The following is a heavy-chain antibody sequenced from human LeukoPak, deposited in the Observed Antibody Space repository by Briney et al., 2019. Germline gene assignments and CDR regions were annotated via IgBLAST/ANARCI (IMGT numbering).Heavy chain of an antibody. CDR2: INPNSGGT. V-gene: IGHV1-2*02. D-gene: IGHD3-10*01. J-gene: IGHJ4*02. CDR3: ARESTMVRGVTGIDY. Sequence: ASVKVSCKASGYTFTGYYMHCVRQAPGQGLEWMGWINPNSGGTNYAQKFQGRVTMTRDTSISTAYMGLSMLRSDDTAVYYCARESTMVRGVTGIDYWGQGTLVTVSS. CDR1: GYTFTGYY.